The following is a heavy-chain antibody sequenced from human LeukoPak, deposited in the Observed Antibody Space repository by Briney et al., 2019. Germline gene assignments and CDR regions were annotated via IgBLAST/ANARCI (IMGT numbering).Heavy chain of an antibody. CDR1: GFTFSSYS. CDR3: ARDEVRDLYYGSGTKDI. J-gene: IGHJ3*02. V-gene: IGHV3-21*01. CDR2: ISSSSSYI. D-gene: IGHD3-10*01. Sequence: GGSLRLSCAASGFTFSSYSMNWVRQAPGKGLEWVPSISSSSSYIYYADSVKGRFTISRDNAKNSLYLQMNSLRAEDTAVYYCARDEVRDLYYGSGTKDIWGQGTMVTVSS.